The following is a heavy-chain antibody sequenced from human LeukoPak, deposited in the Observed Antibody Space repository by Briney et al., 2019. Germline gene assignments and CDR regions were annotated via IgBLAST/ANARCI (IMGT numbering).Heavy chain of an antibody. J-gene: IGHJ4*02. CDR1: GFSIRSSW. CDR3: ASGAYCNRVTCYSLRS. Sequence: GGSLRLSCAASGFSIRSSWMSWVRQAPGKGLEWVANIKQDGSETDYVDSVKGRFTISRDNAENSLYLQMNSLRGEDTAVYYCASGAYCNRVTCYSLRSWGQGTLVTVSS. D-gene: IGHD2/OR15-2a*01. V-gene: IGHV3-7*01. CDR2: IKQDGSET.